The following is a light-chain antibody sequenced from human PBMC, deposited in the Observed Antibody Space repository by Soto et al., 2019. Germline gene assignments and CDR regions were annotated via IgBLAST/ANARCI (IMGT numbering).Light chain of an antibody. J-gene: IGLJ2*01. CDR1: SSNIGAGYD. V-gene: IGLV1-40*01. CDR3: LSLDSSLSVV. Sequence: QSVLTQPPSVSGAPGQRVTISCTGSSSNIGAGYDVHWYQQLPGRPPKLLIYGNTNRPSGVPDRCSGSKSGTSASLAITGLQAEDEADYYCLSLDSSLSVVFGGGTKLTVL. CDR2: GNT.